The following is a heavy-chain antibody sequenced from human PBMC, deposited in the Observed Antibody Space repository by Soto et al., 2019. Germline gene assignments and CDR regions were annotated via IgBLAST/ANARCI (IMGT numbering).Heavy chain of an antibody. Sequence: SETMYITCIVSSGSISSDYWSWIRKNPGKGLEWIGYIYYSGSTNYNPSLKSRVTISVDTSKNQFSLKLSSVTAADTAVYYCARHASYYCSGGSCYSGAFDIWGQGTMVTVSS. D-gene: IGHD2-15*01. CDR3: ARHASYYCSGGSCYSGAFDI. V-gene: IGHV4-59*08. CDR2: IYYSGST. CDR1: SGSISSDY. J-gene: IGHJ3*02.